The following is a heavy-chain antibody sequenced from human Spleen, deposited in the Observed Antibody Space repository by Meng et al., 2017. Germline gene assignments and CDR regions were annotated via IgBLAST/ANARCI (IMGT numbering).Heavy chain of an antibody. D-gene: IGHD2-21*02. J-gene: IGHJ5*02. CDR2: IFYSGNT. CDR3: ARDLSAYCGGDCYGWFDP. Sequence: QVQLQESGPGLVKPSQTLSLTCTVSCGSMSSGDYYWSWIRQPPGKGLEWIGYIFYSGNTKYNPSLKSRVSISVDTSKNQFSLELTSVTAADTAVYYCARDLSAYCGGDCYGWFDPWGQGTLVTVYS. CDR1: CGSMSSGDYY. V-gene: IGHV4-30-4*01.